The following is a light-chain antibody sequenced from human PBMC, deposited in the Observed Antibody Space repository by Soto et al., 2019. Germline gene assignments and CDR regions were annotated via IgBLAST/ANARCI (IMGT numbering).Light chain of an antibody. CDR1: QSVSSSY. Sequence: EIVLTQSPGTPSLSPGERATLSCRASQSVSSSYLAWYQQKPGQAPRLLIYGASSRATGIPDRFSGSGSGTDFTLTISRLEPEDFAVYYCQQYDSSPLTFGGGTKVELK. V-gene: IGKV3-20*01. CDR2: GAS. CDR3: QQYDSSPLT. J-gene: IGKJ4*01.